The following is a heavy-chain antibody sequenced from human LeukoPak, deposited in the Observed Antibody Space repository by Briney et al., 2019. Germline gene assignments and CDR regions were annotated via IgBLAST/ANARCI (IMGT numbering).Heavy chain of an antibody. V-gene: IGHV3-7*01. CDR2: IKQDGSEK. CDR3: TRDFDP. CDR1: GFTFSDYI. Sequence: GGSLRLSCAASGFTFSDYILDWVRQAPGKGLEWVGNIKQDGSEKYYVDSVKGRFTISRDNAKNSLYLDMNSLRVEDTAIYYCTRDFDPWGQGTLVTVSS. J-gene: IGHJ5*02.